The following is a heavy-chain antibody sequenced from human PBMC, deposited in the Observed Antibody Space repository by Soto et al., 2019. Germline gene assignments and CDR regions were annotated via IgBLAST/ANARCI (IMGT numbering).Heavy chain of an antibody. D-gene: IGHD6-19*01. CDR3: ARARMGPSVAAAFDY. CDR2: ISYDGSNK. J-gene: IGHJ4*02. CDR1: GFTFSSYG. V-gene: IGHV3-30*19. Sequence: GGSLRLSCAASGFTFSSYGMHWVRQAPGKGLEWVAVISYDGSNKYYADSVKGRFTISRDNSKNTLYLQMNSLRAEDTAVYYCARARMGPSVAAAFDYWGQGTLVTVSS.